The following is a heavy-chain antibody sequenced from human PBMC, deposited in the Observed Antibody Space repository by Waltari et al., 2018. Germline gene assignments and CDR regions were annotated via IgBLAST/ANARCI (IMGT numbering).Heavy chain of an antibody. J-gene: IGHJ4*02. CDR3: WSLSTLRGDY. D-gene: IGHD2-2*01. CDR2: IYHSGGN. V-gene: IGHV4-38-2*01. Sequence: QVQLQESGPGLVKPSETLSLSCGVSGYSITRGQYWGWIRQPPGKVLEWIGSIYHSGGNYYNPSLKSRVTLSVETSTNHFSLNLSSVSAADTAGYYCWSLSTLRGDYWGKGTLVTVSS. CDR1: GYSITRGQY.